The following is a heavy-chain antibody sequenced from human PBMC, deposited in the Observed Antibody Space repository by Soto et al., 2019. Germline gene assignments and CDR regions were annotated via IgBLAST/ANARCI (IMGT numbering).Heavy chain of an antibody. CDR1: GFTFSSYG. J-gene: IGHJ5*02. CDR2: ISYDGSNK. D-gene: IGHD1-7*01. V-gene: IGHV3-30*03. CDR3: AADRHRTRNWFDP. Sequence: GGSLRLSCAASGFTFSSYGMHWVRQAPGKGLEWVAVISYDGSNKYYADPVKGRFTISRDNSKNTLYLQMNSLRAEDTAVYYCAADRHRTRNWFDPWGQGTLVTVSS.